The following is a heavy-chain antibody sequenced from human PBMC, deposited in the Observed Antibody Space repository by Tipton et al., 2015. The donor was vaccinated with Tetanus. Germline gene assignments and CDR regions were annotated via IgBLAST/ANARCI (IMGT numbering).Heavy chain of an antibody. D-gene: IGHD3-10*01. CDR3: ARERGVRGGYYYYHGMDV. V-gene: IGHV4-31*03. J-gene: IGHJ6*02. CDR1: GGSLSSYGAY. CDR2: ISNSGST. Sequence: TLSLTCTVSGGSLSSYGAYWSWIRQHPGEGLEWIGYISNSGSTYYNPSLKSRVTISVDTSQKQISLKVNSVTAADTAVYYCARERGVRGGYYYYHGMDVWGQGTTVTVSS.